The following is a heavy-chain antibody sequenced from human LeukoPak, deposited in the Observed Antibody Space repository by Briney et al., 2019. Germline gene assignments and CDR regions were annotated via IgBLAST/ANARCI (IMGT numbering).Heavy chain of an antibody. CDR3: VREDSVNFPDAFDI. CDR1: GFTFSDYS. D-gene: IGHD5/OR15-5a*01. CDR2: ISSSSSYM. Sequence: GGSLRLSCAASGFTFSDYSMNWVRQAPGKGLEWVSSISSSSSYMYYTVSVKGRFTISRDNAKNSLFLQMNSLRAEDTAVYYCVREDSVNFPDAFDIWGQGTMVTVSS. V-gene: IGHV3-21*01. J-gene: IGHJ3*02.